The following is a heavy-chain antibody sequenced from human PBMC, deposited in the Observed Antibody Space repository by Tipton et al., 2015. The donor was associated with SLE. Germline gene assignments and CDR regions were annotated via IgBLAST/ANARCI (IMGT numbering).Heavy chain of an antibody. V-gene: IGHV4-59*01. CDR1: GGSISSYY. CDR2: IYYSGTN. J-gene: IGHJ4*02. CDR3: ARVGSGVDY. Sequence: TLSLTCTVSGGSISSYYWSWTRQPPGKGLEWIGYIYYSGTNNYNPSPKRRVTISVDTSKNQFSLKLSSVTAAVTAVYYCARVGSGVDYWGQGTLVTVSS. D-gene: IGHD3-10*01.